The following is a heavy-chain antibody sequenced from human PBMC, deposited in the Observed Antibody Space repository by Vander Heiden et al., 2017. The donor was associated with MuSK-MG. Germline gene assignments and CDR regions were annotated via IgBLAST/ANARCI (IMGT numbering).Heavy chain of an antibody. J-gene: IGHJ5*02. CDR1: GGSFSGYY. CDR3: ARGGVQFANWFDP. CDR2: INHSGST. V-gene: IGHV4-34*01. D-gene: IGHD3-10*01. Sequence: QVQLQQWGAGLLKPSETLSLTCAVYGGSFSGYYWSWIRQPPGKGLEWIGEINHSGSTNYNPSLKSRVTISVDTPKNQFSLKLSSVTAADTAVYYCARGGVQFANWFDPWGQGTLVTVSS.